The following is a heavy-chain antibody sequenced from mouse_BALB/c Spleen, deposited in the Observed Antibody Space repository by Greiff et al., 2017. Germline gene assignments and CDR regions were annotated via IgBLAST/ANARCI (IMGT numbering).Heavy chain of an antibody. CDR2: IYPGDGDT. D-gene: IGHD1-1*01. CDR3: AREGFITTERVYAMDY. V-gene: IGHV1-87*01. CDR1: GYTFTSYW. J-gene: IGHJ4*01. Sequence: VKLQESGAELARPGASVKLSCKASGYTFTSYWMQWVKQRPGQGLEWIGAIYPGDGDTRYTQKFKGKATLTADKSSSTAYMQLSSLASEDSAVYYCAREGFITTERVYAMDYWGQGTSVTVSS.